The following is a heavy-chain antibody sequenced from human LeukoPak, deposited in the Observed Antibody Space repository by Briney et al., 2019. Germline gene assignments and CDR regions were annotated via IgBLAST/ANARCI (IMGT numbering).Heavy chain of an antibody. CDR1: GFTFSSYS. V-gene: IGHV3-21*01. Sequence: GGSLRLSCAASGFTFSSYSMNWVRQAPGKGLEWVSSISSSSSYIYYADSVKGRFTISRDNAKNSLYLQMNSLRAKDTAVYYCARGGDVDIVATTYFDYWGQGTLVTVSS. CDR3: ARGGDVDIVATTYFDY. J-gene: IGHJ4*02. CDR2: ISSSSSYI. D-gene: IGHD5-12*01.